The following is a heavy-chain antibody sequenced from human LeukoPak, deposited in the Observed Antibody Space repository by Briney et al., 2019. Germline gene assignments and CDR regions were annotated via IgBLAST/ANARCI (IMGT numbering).Heavy chain of an antibody. V-gene: IGHV4-39*01. Sequence: MPSETLSLTCTVSGGSISSSSNYWGWIRRPPGKGLEWIGTIYSTGNTYSNPSLKSRLTISVDTSKNQFSLKLSSVTAADTAVYYCARGGESGYDTWGQGSLVTVSS. D-gene: IGHD5-12*01. CDR1: GGSISSSSNY. CDR2: IYSTGNT. J-gene: IGHJ5*02. CDR3: ARGGESGYDT.